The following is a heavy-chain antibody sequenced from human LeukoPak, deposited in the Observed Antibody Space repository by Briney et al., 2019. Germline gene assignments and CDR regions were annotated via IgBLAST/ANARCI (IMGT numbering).Heavy chain of an antibody. CDR3: ARGESEYSSSAGDY. Sequence: GGSLRLSCAASGFTFSSYAMHCVRQVPGKGLEYVSAISSNGGNTYYANSVKGRFTISRDNSKNTLYVQMGSLRGEDMAVYYCARGESEYSSSAGDYWGQGTLVTVSS. D-gene: IGHD6-6*01. CDR2: ISSNGGNT. CDR1: GFTFSSYA. V-gene: IGHV3-64*01. J-gene: IGHJ4*02.